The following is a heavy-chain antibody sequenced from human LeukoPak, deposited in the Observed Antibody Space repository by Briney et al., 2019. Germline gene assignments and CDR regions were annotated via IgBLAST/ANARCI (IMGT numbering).Heavy chain of an antibody. Sequence: GGSLRLSCAASGFTVSSNYMSWVRQAPGKGLEWVSVIYSGGSTYYADSVKGRFTISRDNSKNTLYLQMNSLRAEDTAVYYCARGLVDFWSGYYNRNFDYWGQGTLVTVSS. V-gene: IGHV3-53*01. CDR1: GFTVSSNY. CDR2: IYSGGST. CDR3: ARGLVDFWSGYYNRNFDY. D-gene: IGHD3-3*01. J-gene: IGHJ4*02.